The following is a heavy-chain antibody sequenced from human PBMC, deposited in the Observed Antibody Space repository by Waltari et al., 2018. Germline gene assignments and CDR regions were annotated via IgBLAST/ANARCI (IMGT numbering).Heavy chain of an antibody. V-gene: IGHV4-4*02. D-gene: IGHD2-15*01. CDR1: GDSMRNNW. CDR2: VLGSGRT. Sequence: QLHLQESGPGLVKPSGTLSLIRAGPGDSMRNNWWSWVRQSPGKGREWIGQVLGSGRTNYNPSFASRVSISLDTSTYQFALKMTSATAADTALYYCARDRGRGLYLDTWGQGILVTVSP. CDR3: ARDRGRGLYLDT. J-gene: IGHJ4*02.